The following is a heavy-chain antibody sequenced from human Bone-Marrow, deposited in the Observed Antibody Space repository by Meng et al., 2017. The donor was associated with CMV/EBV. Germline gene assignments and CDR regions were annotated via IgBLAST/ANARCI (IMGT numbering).Heavy chain of an antibody. V-gene: IGHV4-34*01. CDR3: ARSGGAVFS. CDR1: GWSFSYYF. D-gene: IGHD6-19*01. CDR2: INHFGTT. J-gene: IGHJ5*02. Sequence: QVQLQQWGAGLLKPSETLSLTCAVYGWSFSYYFWTWIRQPPGKGLEWIGEINHFGTTDYNPSLKRRVAMSVDTSKNQFSLNLTSVTAADTAVYFCARSGGAVFSWGQGTLVTVSS.